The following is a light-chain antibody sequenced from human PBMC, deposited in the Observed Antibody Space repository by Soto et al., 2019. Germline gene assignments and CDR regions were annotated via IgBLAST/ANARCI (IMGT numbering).Light chain of an antibody. CDR3: QQYGDTPFA. CDR1: PSVSSTY. V-gene: IGKV3-20*01. J-gene: IGKJ5*01. CDR2: GAS. Sequence: VLTQSPGTLSLSPGERATLSCMASPSVSSTYIGWYQQKPGQAPRLLIYGASTRATGIPDRFSGSGSGTDFTLTISRLEPEDFAVYYCQQYGDTPFAFGQGTRLEIK.